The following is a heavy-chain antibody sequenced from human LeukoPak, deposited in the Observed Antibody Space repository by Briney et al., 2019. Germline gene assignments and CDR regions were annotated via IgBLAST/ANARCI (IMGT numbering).Heavy chain of an antibody. CDR1: GYTFTGYY. V-gene: IGHV1-2*02. CDR2: LSPDSGGT. Sequence: ASVKVSCKASGYTFTGYYMHWVRQAPGQGPEWMGWLSPDSGGTNYAQNFQARVTMTRDTSITTAYMELTRLTSDDTAVYYCARGAHSGSYFLIDYWGQGTLVTVSS. J-gene: IGHJ4*02. D-gene: IGHD1-26*01. CDR3: ARGAHSGSYFLIDY.